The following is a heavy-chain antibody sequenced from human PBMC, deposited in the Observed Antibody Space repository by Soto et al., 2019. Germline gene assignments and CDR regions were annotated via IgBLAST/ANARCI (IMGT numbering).Heavy chain of an antibody. CDR1: GHTFTKYY. CDR3: AIYSGYDGLDY. Sequence: ASVKVSCKASGHTFTKYYFHWVRQAPGQGLEWMGIINPSGGSTNYAQKFQGRVTMTEDTSTDTAYMELSSLRSENTAVYYCAIYSGYDGLDYWGQGTLVTVSS. D-gene: IGHD5-12*01. CDR2: INPSGGST. V-gene: IGHV1-46*01. J-gene: IGHJ4*02.